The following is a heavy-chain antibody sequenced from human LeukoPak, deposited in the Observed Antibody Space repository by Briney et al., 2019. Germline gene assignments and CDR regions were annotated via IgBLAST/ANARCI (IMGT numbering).Heavy chain of an antibody. Sequence: SETLSLTCTVSGGSISSHYWSWIRQPPGKGVEWIGYVYNSGSTTYNPSLTSRVTISVDTSKNQFSLNLSSVTAADTAVYYCARPRTAISGAYYYYYMDVWGKGTTVTVSS. CDR2: VYNSGST. J-gene: IGHJ6*03. V-gene: IGHV4-59*08. D-gene: IGHD5-18*01. CDR3: ARPRTAISGAYYYYYMDV. CDR1: GGSISSHY.